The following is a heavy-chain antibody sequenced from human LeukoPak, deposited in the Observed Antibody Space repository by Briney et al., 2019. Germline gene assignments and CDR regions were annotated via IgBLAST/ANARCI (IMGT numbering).Heavy chain of an antibody. CDR1: GFTFSSYS. Sequence: GGSLRLSCAASGFTFSSYSLNWVRQAPGKGLEWVSCISSNSSYTYYADSVKGRFTISRDNAKNSLYLQMNSLRAEDTAVYYCARDRIYDYIWGSYRPAYFDYWGQGTLVTVSS. CDR2: ISSNSSYT. J-gene: IGHJ4*02. CDR3: ARDRIYDYIWGSYRPAYFDY. D-gene: IGHD3-16*02. V-gene: IGHV3-21*01.